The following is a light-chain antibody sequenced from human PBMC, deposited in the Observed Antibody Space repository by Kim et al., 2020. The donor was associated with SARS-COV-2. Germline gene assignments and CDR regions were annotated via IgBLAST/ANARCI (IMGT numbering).Light chain of an antibody. V-gene: IGKV1-27*01. Sequence: GERVTITWRAWQDIRNYLAGFQHKPGKAPKLLIYGASAKHTEDPSRFSGSRSGTDFTLTISSLQPEDVGTFYCQRYNSAPWTLGQGTKVDIK. CDR3: QRYNSAPWT. J-gene: IGKJ1*01. CDR2: GAS. CDR1: QDIRNY.